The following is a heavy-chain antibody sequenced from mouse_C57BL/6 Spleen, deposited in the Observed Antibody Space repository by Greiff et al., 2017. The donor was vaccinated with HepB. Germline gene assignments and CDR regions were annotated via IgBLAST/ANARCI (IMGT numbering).Heavy chain of an antibody. D-gene: IGHD2-1*01. CDR1: GYSFTDYN. J-gene: IGHJ4*01. Sequence: VQLQQSGPELVKPGASVKISCKASGYSFTDYNMNWVKQRNGKSLGWIGVINPTCGTPSYNQKFKGKATLTVDQSSSTVYMQLNSLTSEDSAVYYCERGGNYEEYYAMDYWGQGTSVTVSS. CDR2: INPTCGTP. V-gene: IGHV1-39*01. CDR3: ERGGNYEEYYAMDY.